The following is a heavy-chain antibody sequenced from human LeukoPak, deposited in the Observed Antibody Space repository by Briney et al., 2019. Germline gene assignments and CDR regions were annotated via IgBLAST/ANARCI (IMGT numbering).Heavy chain of an antibody. J-gene: IGHJ1*01. CDR2: IYPGDSDT. CDR3: ARRGLGYDSSGYYSAEYFQH. V-gene: IGHV5-51*01. D-gene: IGHD3-22*01. Sequence: GESLKISCKGSGYSFTSYWIGWMRQMPGKGLEWMGIIYPGDSDTRYSPSFQGQVTISADKSISTAYLQWSSLKASDTAMYYCARRGLGYDSSGYYSAEYFQHWGQGTLVTVSS. CDR1: GYSFTSYW.